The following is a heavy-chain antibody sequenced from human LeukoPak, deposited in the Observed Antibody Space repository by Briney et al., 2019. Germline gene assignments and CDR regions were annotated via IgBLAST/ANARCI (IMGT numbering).Heavy chain of an antibody. J-gene: IGHJ4*02. CDR1: GFTFINYA. CDR3: AKDRIKDGYNDY. D-gene: IGHD5-24*01. CDR2: IGASGGNT. Sequence: PGGSLRLSCAASGFTFINYAMSWVRRAPGKGLEWVSAIGASGGNTYYADSVKGRFTISRDNSKNMLYLQMNSLRAEDTAVYYCAKDRIKDGYNDYWGQGTLVTVSS. V-gene: IGHV3-23*01.